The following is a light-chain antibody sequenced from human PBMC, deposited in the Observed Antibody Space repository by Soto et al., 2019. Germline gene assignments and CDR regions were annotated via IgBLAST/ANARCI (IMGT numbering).Light chain of an antibody. CDR1: QSISSW. J-gene: IGKJ1*01. Sequence: DIQMTQSPSTLSASVGDRVTITCRASQSISSWLAWYQQKPGKAPKLLIYDASSLESGVPSRFSGSGSGTEFTLTISSLQPDDFATYYSQEYNIYSWTFGQGTKVDFK. CDR3: QEYNIYSWT. V-gene: IGKV1-5*01. CDR2: DAS.